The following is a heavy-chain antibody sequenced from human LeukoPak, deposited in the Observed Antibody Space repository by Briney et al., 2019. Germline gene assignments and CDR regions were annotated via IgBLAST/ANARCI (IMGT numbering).Heavy chain of an antibody. CDR3: ARQRPDYYGSGTPRYYFDY. Sequence: SETLSLTCTVSGGSISSSSYYWGWIRQPPGKGLEWIGSIDYSGSTYYNASLKSRVTISVDTSKNQFSLKLSSVTAADTAVYYCARQRPDYYGSGTPRYYFDYWGQGTLVTVSS. CDR2: IDYSGST. V-gene: IGHV4-39*01. D-gene: IGHD3-10*01. J-gene: IGHJ4*02. CDR1: GGSISSSSYY.